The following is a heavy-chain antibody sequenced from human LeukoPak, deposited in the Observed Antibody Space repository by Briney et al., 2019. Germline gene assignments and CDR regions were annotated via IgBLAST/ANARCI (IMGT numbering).Heavy chain of an antibody. J-gene: IGHJ4*02. V-gene: IGHV3-30*02. CDR1: GFTFSSND. CDR2: IRYDESDK. CDR3: GKGISNGIDY. D-gene: IGHD4-17*01. Sequence: GGSLRLSCTASGFTFSSNDMHWVRQAPGKGLEWVAFIRYDESDKYYADSVKGRFTISRDNSKNTLYLQMSSLRAEDTAVYYCGKGISNGIDYWGQGSLVTVPS.